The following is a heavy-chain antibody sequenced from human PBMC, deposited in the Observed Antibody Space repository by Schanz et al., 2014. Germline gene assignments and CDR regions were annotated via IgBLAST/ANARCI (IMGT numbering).Heavy chain of an antibody. CDR2: IYDSETS. D-gene: IGHD2-2*01. CDR1: GGSISTYY. Sequence: QVQLQESGPGLVKPSETLSLTCTISGGSISTYYWTWIRQPPGKGLEWIGYIYDSETSNSNPYLKSRVTISLDTSKNQFSLKLTSVTAADTAVYYCAKVAPAATYLDSWGLGTLVTVSA. J-gene: IGHJ4*02. CDR3: AKVAPAATYLDS. V-gene: IGHV4-59*01.